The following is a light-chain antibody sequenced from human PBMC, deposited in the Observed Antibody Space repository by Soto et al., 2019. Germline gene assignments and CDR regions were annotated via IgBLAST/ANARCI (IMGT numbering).Light chain of an antibody. Sequence: VVLTQSPGTLSLSPGDRATLSCRASQTLRGNYLAWFQQKPGQAPRLLIYVASTRAAGVPDRFSGSGSGTDFSLTIKRLEPEDFAVYYCHHYGPAPWTFGQGTKVEIK. CDR3: HHYGPAPWT. CDR2: VAS. J-gene: IGKJ1*01. V-gene: IGKV3-20*01. CDR1: QTLRGNY.